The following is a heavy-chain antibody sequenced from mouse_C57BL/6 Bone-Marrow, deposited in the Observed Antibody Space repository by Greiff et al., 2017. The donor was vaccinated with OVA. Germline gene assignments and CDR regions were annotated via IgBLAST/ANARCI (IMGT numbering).Heavy chain of an antibody. Sequence: DVQLQESGAELVRPGASVKLSCTASGFNIKDDYMDWVQQRPEQGLEWIGWIDPENGDTEYASKFQGRATISADTSSNTPYLQLSSLTSEDTAVYYCTSYGYFDYWGQGTTLTVSS. CDR3: TSYGYFDY. CDR2: IDPENGDT. D-gene: IGHD1-1*02. CDR1: GFNIKDDY. J-gene: IGHJ2*01. V-gene: IGHV14-4*01.